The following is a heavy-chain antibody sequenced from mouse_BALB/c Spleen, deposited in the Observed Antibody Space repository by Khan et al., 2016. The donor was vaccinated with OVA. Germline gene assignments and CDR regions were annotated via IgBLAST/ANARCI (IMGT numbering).Heavy chain of an antibody. CDR3: WIVL. V-gene: IGHV6-6*02. J-gene: IGHJ2*01. Sequence: VQLEVSGGGLVQPGGSMKLSCVASGFTFSNYWMNWVRQSPEKGHEWVAEIRLKSDDYVTNYAETVKGRFTIPRADSKSSVYLQMNNLRAEDTGIYYCWIVLWGQGTTLTVSS. CDR2: IRLKSDDYVT. D-gene: IGHD6-2*01. CDR1: GFTFSNYW.